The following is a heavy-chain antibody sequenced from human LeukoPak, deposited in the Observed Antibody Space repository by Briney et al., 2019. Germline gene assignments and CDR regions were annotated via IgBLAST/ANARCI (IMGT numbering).Heavy chain of an antibody. CDR1: GYSFTTYW. CDR2: IYPGDSDT. Sequence: NRGESLKISCKASGYSFTTYWIAWVRQMPGKGLEWMGIIYPGDSDTRYSPSFQGQVTISADKSISTAYLQWSSLKASDTAMYYCASSHSLNDAFDIWGQGTMVTVSS. V-gene: IGHV5-51*01. CDR3: ASSHSLNDAFDI. J-gene: IGHJ3*02.